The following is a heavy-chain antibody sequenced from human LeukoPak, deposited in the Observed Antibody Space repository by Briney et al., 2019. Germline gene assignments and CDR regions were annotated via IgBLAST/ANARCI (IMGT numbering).Heavy chain of an antibody. V-gene: IGHV3-72*01. CDR2: TRNKANSYTT. CDR1: GFTFSDHY. J-gene: IGHJ4*02. D-gene: IGHD3-22*01. CDR3: ATHETYYYDSSGYYLFDY. Sequence: GGSLRLSCAASGFTFSDHYMDWVRQAPGKGLEWVGRTRNKANSYTTEYAASVKGRFIISREDSKNSLYLQMNSPKTEDTAVYYCATHETYYYDSSGYYLFDYWGQGTLVTVSS.